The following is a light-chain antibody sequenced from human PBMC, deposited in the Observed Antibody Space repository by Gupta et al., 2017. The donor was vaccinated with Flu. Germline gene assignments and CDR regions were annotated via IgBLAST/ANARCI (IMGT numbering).Light chain of an antibody. J-gene: IGKJ2*01. Sequence: EVVLTQSPATLSLSPGERATLSCRASQSISNYLAWYQQKPGQAPRLLIYDASDRATGVPARFSGSGSGTDFTLTISSREPEDFAVYYCQQHSNWPPYTFGQGTKLEIK. V-gene: IGKV3-11*01. CDR2: DAS. CDR3: QQHSNWPPYT. CDR1: QSISNY.